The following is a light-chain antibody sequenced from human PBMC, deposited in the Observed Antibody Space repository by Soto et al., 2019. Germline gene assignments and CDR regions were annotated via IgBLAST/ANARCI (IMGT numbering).Light chain of an antibody. CDR1: QSVSSTY. V-gene: IGKV3-20*01. J-gene: IGKJ2*01. CDR3: QQYDSSPPEYT. Sequence: DIVLTQSPDTLSLSPGERATLSCRASQSVSSTYLAWHQQKPGQAPRLLIYSASNRATGIPDRFSGSGSGTDFTLTISRLEPEDFAVYYCQQYDSSPPEYTFGQGTKLEIK. CDR2: SAS.